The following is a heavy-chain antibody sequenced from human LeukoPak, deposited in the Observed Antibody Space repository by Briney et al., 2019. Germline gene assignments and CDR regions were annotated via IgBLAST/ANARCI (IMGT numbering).Heavy chain of an antibody. CDR3: ARRVLRYFDWLGEAVDY. CDR1: GGSISSFY. J-gene: IGHJ4*02. CDR2: IYYSGST. D-gene: IGHD3-9*01. Sequence: SETLSLTCTVSGGSISSFYWSWIRQPPGKGLEWIGYIYYSGSTDYNPSLKSRVTMSLDTSKNQFSLKLSSVTAADTAVYYCARRVLRYFDWLGEAVDYWGQGTLVTVSP. V-gene: IGHV4-59*12.